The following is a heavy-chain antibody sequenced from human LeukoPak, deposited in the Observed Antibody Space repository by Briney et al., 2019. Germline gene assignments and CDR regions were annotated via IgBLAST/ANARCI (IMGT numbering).Heavy chain of an antibody. CDR2: ISGGGPST. CDR3: AKGRGGTYYFDY. Sequence: GGSLRLSCVASGFTFSNYDMSWVRQAPGKGLEWVSLISGGGPSTYYTDSVKGRFTISRDNSKNTLSLQMSSLRAEDTAVYYCAKGRGGTYYFDYWGQGTLVTVSS. V-gene: IGHV3-23*01. CDR1: GFTFSNYD. J-gene: IGHJ4*02. D-gene: IGHD2-15*01.